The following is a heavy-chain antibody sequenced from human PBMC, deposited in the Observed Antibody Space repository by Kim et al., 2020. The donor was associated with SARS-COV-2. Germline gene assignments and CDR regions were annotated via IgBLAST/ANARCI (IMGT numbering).Heavy chain of an antibody. CDR1: GFIISRDW. Sequence: GGSLRLSCAASGFIISRDWMHWVRQAPGKGLMWVSHISPDGRDTNYADSVKGRFTISRDDAKNTLYLQMNSLRDDDTAVYYCASGGQGVMGVWGQGTTVTVSS. D-gene: IGHD3-16*01. J-gene: IGHJ6*02. V-gene: IGHV3-74*01. CDR3: ASGGQGVMGV. CDR2: ISPDGRDT.